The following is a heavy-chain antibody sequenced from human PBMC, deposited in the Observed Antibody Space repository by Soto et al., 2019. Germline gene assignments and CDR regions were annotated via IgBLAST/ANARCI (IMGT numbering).Heavy chain of an antibody. V-gene: IGHV4-39*01. J-gene: IGHJ6*02. Sequence: SETLSLTCTVSGGSISSGGYYWGWIRQPPGKGLEWIGSIYYSGSTYYNPSLKSRVTISVDTSKNQFSLKLSSVTAADTAVYYCASGYDILTGYPRGDYYGMDVWGQGTTVTVSS. D-gene: IGHD3-9*01. CDR1: GGSISSGGYY. CDR3: ASGYDILTGYPRGDYYGMDV. CDR2: IYYSGST.